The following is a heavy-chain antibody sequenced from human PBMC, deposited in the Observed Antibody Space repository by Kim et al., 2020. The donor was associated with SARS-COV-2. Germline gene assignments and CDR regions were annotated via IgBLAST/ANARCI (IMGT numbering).Heavy chain of an antibody. V-gene: IGHV4-31*02. CDR3: ARGGGESYDY. Sequence: TYYHPSRKSRVTISVDTSKNQFSLKLSSVTAADTAVYYCARGGGESYDYWGQGTLGTVSS. CDR2: T. D-gene: IGHD3-10*01. J-gene: IGHJ4*02.